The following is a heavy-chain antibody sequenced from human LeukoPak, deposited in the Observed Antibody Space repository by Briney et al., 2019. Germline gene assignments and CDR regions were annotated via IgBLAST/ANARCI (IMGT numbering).Heavy chain of an antibody. J-gene: IGHJ6*02. CDR3: ASRYCTNGVCLDNPYYYYGMDV. D-gene: IGHD2-8*01. CDR1: GDTFSSYA. V-gene: IGHV1-69*13. CDR2: IIPIFGTA. Sequence: GASVKVSCKASGDTFSSYAISWVRQAPGQGLEWMGGIIPIFGTANYVQKVQGRVTITADETTSTAYMELSSLRSEDTAVYYCASRYCTNGVCLDNPYYYYGMDVWGQGTTVTVSS.